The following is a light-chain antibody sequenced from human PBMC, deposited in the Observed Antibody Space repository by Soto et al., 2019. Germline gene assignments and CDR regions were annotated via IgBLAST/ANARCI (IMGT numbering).Light chain of an antibody. V-gene: IGKV1-39*01. CDR1: QSFSNN. Sequence: DIQITQSPSSLSASLVDRVTISCRASQSFSNNLNWYQQKAGKAPKLLIYGASSLQSGVPSRFSGSRSGTDFTLTISSLVPEDFATYYCQQSYSTPPITFGQGTRLEIK. CDR3: QQSYSTPPIT. J-gene: IGKJ5*01. CDR2: GAS.